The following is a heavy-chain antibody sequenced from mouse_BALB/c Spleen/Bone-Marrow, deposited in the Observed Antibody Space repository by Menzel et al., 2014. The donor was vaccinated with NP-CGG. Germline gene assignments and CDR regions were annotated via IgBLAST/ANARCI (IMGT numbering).Heavy chain of an antibody. CDR1: GFDFXRYW. CDR2: INPESSTV. J-gene: IGHJ2*01. CDR3: TRLTYYGLSDY. V-gene: IGHV4-1*02. Sequence: VQLKESGGGLVQPGGSLKLSCTASGFDFXRYWMSWVRQAPGKGLQWIGEINPESSTVNYTPSLKDKFIISRDNAKNALYLQVSKVRSEDTALYYRTRLTYYGLSDYWGQGTTLTVSS. D-gene: IGHD1-2*01.